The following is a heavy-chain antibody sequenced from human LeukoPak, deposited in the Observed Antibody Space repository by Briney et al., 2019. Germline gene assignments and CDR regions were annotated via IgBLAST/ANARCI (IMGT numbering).Heavy chain of an antibody. J-gene: IGHJ5*02. CDR1: GFTFSSYS. V-gene: IGHV3-48*01. Sequence: GGSLRLSCAASGFTFSSYSMNWVRQAPGKGLEWVSSISSSSSTIYYADSVKGRFTISRDNAKNSLYLQMNSLRAEDTAVYYCAREGSIGGRYDFWSGYSDPGLGTGWFDPWGQGTLVTVSS. D-gene: IGHD3-3*01. CDR3: AREGSIGGRYDFWSGYSDPGLGTGWFDP. CDR2: ISSSSSTI.